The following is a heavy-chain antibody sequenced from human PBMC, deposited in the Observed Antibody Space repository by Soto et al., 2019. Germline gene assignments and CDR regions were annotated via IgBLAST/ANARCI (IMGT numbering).Heavy chain of an antibody. Sequence: TSETLSLTCAVSSGSISSSNWWSWVRQPPGKGLEWIGEIYHSGSTNYNPSLKSRVTISVDTSKNQFSLKLNSVTAADTAVYYCARNGGATNQDDPWGQGTLVTVSS. J-gene: IGHJ5*02. D-gene: IGHD3-16*01. CDR2: IYHSGST. CDR3: ARNGGATNQDDP. V-gene: IGHV4-4*02. CDR1: SGSISSSNW.